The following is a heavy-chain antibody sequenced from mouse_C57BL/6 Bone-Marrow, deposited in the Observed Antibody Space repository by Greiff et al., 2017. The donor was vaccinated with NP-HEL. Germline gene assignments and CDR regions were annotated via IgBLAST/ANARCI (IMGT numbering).Heavy chain of an antibody. Sequence: VQLQQSGAELARPGASVKMSCKASGYTFTSYTMHWVKQRPGQGLEWIGYINPSSGYTKYNQKFKDKATLTADKSSSTAYMQLSSLTSEDSAVYYWAVLLRGGAWFAYWGQGTLVTVSA. CDR2: INPSSGYT. V-gene: IGHV1-4*01. CDR3: AVLLRGGAWFAY. J-gene: IGHJ3*01. D-gene: IGHD1-1*01. CDR1: GYTFTSYT.